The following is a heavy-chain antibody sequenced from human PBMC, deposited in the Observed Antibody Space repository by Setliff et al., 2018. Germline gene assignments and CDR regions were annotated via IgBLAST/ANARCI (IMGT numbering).Heavy chain of an antibody. J-gene: IGHJ4*02. Sequence: PGGSLRLSCAASGLTFNSYAMSWVRQAPGKGLEWVSTVSVSGDNTYYTDSVKGRFTTSRDNSKNTLSLQMSSPRTEDTAIYFCAGQGPIFGSGLIPGFDQWGQGTMVTVSS. CDR3: AGQGPIFGSGLIPGFDQ. CDR2: VSVSGDNT. V-gene: IGHV3-23*01. CDR1: GLTFNSYA. D-gene: IGHD3-3*01.